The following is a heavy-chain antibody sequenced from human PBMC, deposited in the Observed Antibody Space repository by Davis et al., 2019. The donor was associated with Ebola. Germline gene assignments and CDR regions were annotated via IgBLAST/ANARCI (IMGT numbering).Heavy chain of an antibody. Sequence: GESLKISCAASGFTFSSYAMSWVRQAPGKGLEWVSVIYSGGSTFYADSVKGRFTISRDNAKNTLYLQMNSLRVEDTAVYYCAKDAGCSGYTCYRYYFDYWGQGSLVTVSS. CDR3: AKDAGCSGYTCYRYYFDY. CDR2: IYSGGST. CDR1: GFTFSSYA. J-gene: IGHJ4*02. V-gene: IGHV3-23*03. D-gene: IGHD2-15*01.